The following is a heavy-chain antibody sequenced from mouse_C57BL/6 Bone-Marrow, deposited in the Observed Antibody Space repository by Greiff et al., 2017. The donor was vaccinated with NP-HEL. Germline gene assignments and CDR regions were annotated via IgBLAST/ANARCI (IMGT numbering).Heavy chain of an antibody. D-gene: IGHD1-1*01. CDR2: IYPGSGST. V-gene: IGHV1-55*01. CDR3: AREGYGSRRGFAY. CDR1: GYTFTSYW. Sequence: QVQLQQPGAELVKPGASVKLSCKASGYTFTSYWITWVKQRPGQGLEWIGDIYPGSGSTNYNEKFKSKATLTVDTSSSTAYMQLSSLTSEDSAVYYCAREGYGSRRGFAYWGQGTLVTVSA. J-gene: IGHJ3*01.